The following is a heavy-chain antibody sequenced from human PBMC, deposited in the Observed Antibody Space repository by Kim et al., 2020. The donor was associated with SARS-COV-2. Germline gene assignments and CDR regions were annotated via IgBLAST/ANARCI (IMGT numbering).Heavy chain of an antibody. J-gene: IGHJ4*02. Sequence: ADSVKGRFTISRDNAKNSLYLQMNSLRAEDTAVYYCARGNSGSLRGYFDYWGQGTLVTVSS. V-gene: IGHV3-21*01. D-gene: IGHD1-26*01. CDR3: ARGNSGSLRGYFDY.